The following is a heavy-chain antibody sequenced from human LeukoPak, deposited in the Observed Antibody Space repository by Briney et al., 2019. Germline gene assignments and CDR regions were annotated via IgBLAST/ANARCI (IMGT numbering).Heavy chain of an antibody. V-gene: IGHV3-21*01. J-gene: IGHJ4*02. CDR2: ISSSSSYI. CDR3: ARDRYDSSGYYYRDPYYFDY. D-gene: IGHD3-22*01. Sequence: GGSLRLSCAASGFTFSSYSMNWVRQAPRKGLEWVSSISSSSSYIYYADSVKGRFTISRDNAKNSLYLQMNSLRAEDTAVYYCARDRYDSSGYYYRDPYYFDYWGQGTLVTVSS. CDR1: GFTFSSYS.